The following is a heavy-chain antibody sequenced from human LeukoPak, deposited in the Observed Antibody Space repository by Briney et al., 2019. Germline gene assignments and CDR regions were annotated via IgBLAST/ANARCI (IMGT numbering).Heavy chain of an antibody. V-gene: IGHV3-30*18. D-gene: IGHD1-26*01. CDR2: ISYDGSNK. CDR3: AKDHAGTFDY. CDR1: GFTFSSYG. Sequence: PGGSLRLSCAASGFTFSSYGMHWVRQAPGQGLEWVAVISYDGSNKYYADSVKGRFTISRDSSKNTLYLQMNSLRAEDTAVYYCAKDHAGTFDYWGQGTLVTVSS. J-gene: IGHJ4*02.